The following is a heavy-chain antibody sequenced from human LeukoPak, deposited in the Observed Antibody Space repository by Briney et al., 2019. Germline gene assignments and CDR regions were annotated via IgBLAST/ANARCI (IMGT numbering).Heavy chain of an antibody. V-gene: IGHV1-69*04. CDR1: GGTFSSYA. J-gene: IGHJ4*02. CDR3: ASSGGWLQLGVFHTCNLDY. CDR2: IIPILGIA. Sequence: ASVKVSCKASGGTFSSYAISWVRQAPGQGLEWMGRIIPILGIANYAQKFQGRVTITADKSTSTAYMELSSPRSEDTAVYYCASSGGWLQLGVFHTCNLDYWGQGILVTVSS. D-gene: IGHD5-24*01.